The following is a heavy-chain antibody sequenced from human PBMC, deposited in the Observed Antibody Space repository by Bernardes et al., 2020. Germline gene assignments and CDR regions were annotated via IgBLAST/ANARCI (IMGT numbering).Heavy chain of an antibody. D-gene: IGHD6-19*01. J-gene: IGHJ4*02. CDR2: ISSDGSKT. Sequence: GGSLRLSCAASGFTFCSYALNWVRQAPGQGLEWVAVISSDGSKTYNADSEKGRFTISRDNSKNTLYLQMSSLRPEDTAFYYCARAHSSGWFTFDYWGQGTLVTGSS. CDR3: ARAHSSGWFTFDY. V-gene: IGHV3-30*04. CDR1: GFTFCSYA.